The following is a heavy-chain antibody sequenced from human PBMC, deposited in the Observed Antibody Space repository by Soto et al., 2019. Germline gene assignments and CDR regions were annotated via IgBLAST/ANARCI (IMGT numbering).Heavy chain of an antibody. CDR2: ISGSGGST. V-gene: IGHV3-23*01. CDR3: AKYYLRAVTTLVYFQH. J-gene: IGHJ1*01. Sequence: EVQLLESGGGLVQPGGSLRLSCAASGFTFSSYAMSWVRQAPGKGLEWVSAISGSGGSTYYADSVKGRFTISRDNSKNTLYLQMNSLRAEDTAVYYCAKYYLRAVTTLVYFQHWGQGTLVTVSS. CDR1: GFTFSSYA. D-gene: IGHD4-17*01.